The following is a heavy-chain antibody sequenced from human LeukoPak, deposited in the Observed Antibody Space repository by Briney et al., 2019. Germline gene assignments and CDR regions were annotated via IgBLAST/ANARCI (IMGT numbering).Heavy chain of an antibody. CDR2: ITSSSSSI. J-gene: IGHJ4*02. D-gene: IGHD1-14*01. V-gene: IGHV3-21*01. CDR3: ATQQGGNPAY. CDR1: GFTFSIYT. Sequence: GGSLRLSCVASGFTFSIYTMSWVRQAPGKGLEWVSSITSSSSSIYSADSVKGRLTISRDNAKNVLNLQVNSLRAEDTAVYCCATQQGGNPAYWGPGNLVTVSS.